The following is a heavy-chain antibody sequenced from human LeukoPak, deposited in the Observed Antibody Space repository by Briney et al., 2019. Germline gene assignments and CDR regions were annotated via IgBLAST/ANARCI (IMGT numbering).Heavy chain of an antibody. CDR1: GFTFSIYW. D-gene: IGHD5-18*01. CDR2: INSDGSST. J-gene: IGHJ4*01. V-gene: IGHV3-74*01. CDR3: ARDPPGNTALDY. Sequence: QPGGSLRLSCAASGFTFSIYWRHWVRQPPGKGLVWVSRINSDGSSTSYADSVKGRFTNSRDNAKNTRYLQMNSLRVEDTALYHCARDPPGNTALDYWGQGSLVTASS.